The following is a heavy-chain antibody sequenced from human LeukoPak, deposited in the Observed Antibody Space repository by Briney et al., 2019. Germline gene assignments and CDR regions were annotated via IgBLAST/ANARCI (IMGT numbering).Heavy chain of an antibody. CDR2: IIPIFGTA. CDR1: GGTFSSYA. V-gene: IGHV1-69*01. Sequence: SVKVSCKASGGTFSSYAISWVRQAPGQGLEWMGGIIPIFGTANYAQKFQGRVTITADESTSTAYMELSSLRSEDTAVYYCAGRRYFDWLYFDYWGQGTLVTVSS. J-gene: IGHJ4*02. CDR3: AGRRYFDWLYFDY. D-gene: IGHD3-9*01.